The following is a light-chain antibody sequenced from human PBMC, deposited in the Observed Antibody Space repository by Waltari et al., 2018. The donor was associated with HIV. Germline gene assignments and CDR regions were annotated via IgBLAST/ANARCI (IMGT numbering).Light chain of an antibody. CDR1: SSDVGHYNY. Sequence: QSALTPPRSVSESPGQSVTISCTGTSSDVGHYNYVSWYRQYPGTAPKLIIFDVNKRPSGIPDRFSGSKSGNTASLTISGLQGEDEADDYCSSYAGRDTPNWVFGGGTKLTVL. V-gene: IGLV2-11*01. CDR2: DVN. CDR3: SSYAGRDTPNWV. J-gene: IGLJ3*02.